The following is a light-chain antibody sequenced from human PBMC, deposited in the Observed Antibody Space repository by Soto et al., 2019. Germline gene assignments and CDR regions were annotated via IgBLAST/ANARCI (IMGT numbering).Light chain of an antibody. CDR3: LLSCSGGRGKV. J-gene: IGLJ2*01. V-gene: IGLV7-46*01. CDR2: DTS. CDR1: TGAVTSGHY. Sequence: QAVVTQEPSLTVSPGGTVTLTCGSSTGAVTSGHYPYWFQQKPGQAPRTLIYDTSNKHSWTPARFSGSLLGGKAALTLSGAQPEDEAEYYCLLSCSGGRGKVFGGGTQLTVL.